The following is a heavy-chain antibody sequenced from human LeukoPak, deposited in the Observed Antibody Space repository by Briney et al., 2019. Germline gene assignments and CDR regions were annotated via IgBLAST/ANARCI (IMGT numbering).Heavy chain of an antibody. J-gene: IGHJ4*02. CDR3: AINGGGDSSYGNFDY. Sequence: TGGSLRLSCAASRFTFRSYKMNWVRQAPGKGLEWFSYISDSGSTIYYADSVKGRFTTSRDNAKNSLYLQMNSLRAEDTAFYYCAINGGGDSSYGNFDYWGQGTLVTVSS. CDR2: ISDSGSTI. D-gene: IGHD4-11*01. CDR1: RFTFRSYK. V-gene: IGHV3-48*03.